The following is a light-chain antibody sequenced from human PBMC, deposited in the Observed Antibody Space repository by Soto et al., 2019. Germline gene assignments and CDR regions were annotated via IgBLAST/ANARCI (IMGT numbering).Light chain of an antibody. Sequence: DIQMTQSPFTLSGSVAYRGTITCRASQTISSWLAWYQQKPGKAPKLLIYDAFSLESGVPSRFSGSGSGTDFTLTISSLESDDFAIYYCQQRYSWLRVFGPGTKVDIK. CDR3: QQRYSWLRV. CDR2: DAF. CDR1: QTISSW. J-gene: IGKJ1*01. V-gene: IGKV1-5*01.